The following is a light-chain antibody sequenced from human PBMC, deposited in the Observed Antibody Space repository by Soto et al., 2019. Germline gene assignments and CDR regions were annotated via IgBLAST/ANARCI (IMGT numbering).Light chain of an antibody. CDR1: SSDVGGYNY. V-gene: IGLV2-8*01. J-gene: IGLJ2*01. CDR3: SSYAGSNNFVL. Sequence: QSALTQPPSASGSPGQSVTISCTGTSSDVGGYNYVSWYQQYPGKAPKLMIHEVTKRPSGVPDRFSGSKSGNTASLTVSGLQAEDEADYYCSSYAGSNNFVLFGGGTKLTV. CDR2: EVT.